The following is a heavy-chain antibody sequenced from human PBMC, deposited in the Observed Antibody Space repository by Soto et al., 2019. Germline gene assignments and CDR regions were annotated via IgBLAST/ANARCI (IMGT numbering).Heavy chain of an antibody. J-gene: IGHJ6*03. Sequence: SLRLSCAASGFTFDDYAMHWVRQAPGKGLEWVSGISWNSGSIGYADSVKGRFTISRDNAKNSLYLQMNSLRAEDTALYYCAKLFGYSSSWYDDYYYMDVWGKGTTVTVSS. D-gene: IGHD6-13*01. CDR1: GFTFDDYA. CDR3: AKLFGYSSSWYDDYYYMDV. V-gene: IGHV3-9*01. CDR2: ISWNSGSI.